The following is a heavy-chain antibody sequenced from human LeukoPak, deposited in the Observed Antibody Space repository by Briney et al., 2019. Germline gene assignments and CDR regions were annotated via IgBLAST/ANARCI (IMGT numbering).Heavy chain of an antibody. D-gene: IGHD3-10*01. CDR1: GGSVSSGTAY. J-gene: IGHJ3*02. V-gene: IGHV4-61*01. CDR2: IYYSGST. CDR3: ARVEWFGELSPFDI. Sequence: PSETLSLTCTVSGGSVSSGTAYSSWIRHPPGEGLDWIGYIYYSGSTNYNPSLKSRVTISVDTSKNQFSLKLSSVTAADTAVYYCARVEWFGELSPFDIWGQGTMVTVSS.